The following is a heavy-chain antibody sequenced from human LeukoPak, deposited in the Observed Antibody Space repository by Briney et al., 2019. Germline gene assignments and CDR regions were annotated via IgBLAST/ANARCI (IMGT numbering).Heavy chain of an antibody. V-gene: IGHV4-30-2*01. CDR3: ARSNYYDSSGSYFDY. Sequence: SETLSLTCAVSGGSISSGGYSWSWIRQPPGKGLEWIGYIYHSGSTYYNPSHKSRVTISVDRSKNQFSLKLSSVTAADTAVYYCARSNYYDSSGSYFDYWGQGTLVTVSS. CDR1: GGSISSGGYS. D-gene: IGHD3-22*01. CDR2: IYHSGST. J-gene: IGHJ4*02.